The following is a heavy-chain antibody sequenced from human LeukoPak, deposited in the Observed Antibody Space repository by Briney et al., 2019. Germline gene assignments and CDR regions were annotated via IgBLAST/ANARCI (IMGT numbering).Heavy chain of an antibody. Sequence: GGSLRLSCAASGFTFSSYAMHWVRQAPGKGLEYVSAISSNGGSTYYANSVKGRFTISRDNSKNTLYLQMGSLRAEDMAVYYCARTYQADRNHDAFDIWGQGTMVTVSS. CDR2: ISSNGGST. CDR3: ARTYQADRNHDAFDI. J-gene: IGHJ3*02. CDR1: GFTFSSYA. D-gene: IGHD2-2*01. V-gene: IGHV3-64*01.